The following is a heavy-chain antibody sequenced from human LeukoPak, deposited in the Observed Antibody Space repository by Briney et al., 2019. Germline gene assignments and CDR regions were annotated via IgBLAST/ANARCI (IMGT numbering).Heavy chain of an antibody. V-gene: IGHV4-39*07. CDR1: GGSISSSSYY. Sequence: SETLSLTCTVSGGSISSSSYYWGWIRQPPGKGLEWIGSIYSDGSTSYNPSLKSRVTISVDTSKNQFSLKLSSVTAADTAVYYCAGTYYDFVSLDYWGQGTLVTVSS. CDR3: AGTYYDFVSLDY. CDR2: IYSDGST. D-gene: IGHD3-3*01. J-gene: IGHJ4*02.